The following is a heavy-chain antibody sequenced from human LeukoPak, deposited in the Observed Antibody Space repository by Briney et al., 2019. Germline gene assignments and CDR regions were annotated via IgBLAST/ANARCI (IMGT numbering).Heavy chain of an antibody. CDR3: AKDLTTVTTYFDY. J-gene: IGHJ4*02. V-gene: IGHV3-23*01. Sequence: GGSLRLSCAASGFTFSSYGMSWVRQAPGKGLEWVSAISGSGGSTYYADSVKGRFTISRDNSKNTLYLQMSSLRAEDTAVYYCAKDLTTVTTYFDYWGQGTLVTVSS. CDR2: ISGSGGST. D-gene: IGHD4-17*01. CDR1: GFTFSSYG.